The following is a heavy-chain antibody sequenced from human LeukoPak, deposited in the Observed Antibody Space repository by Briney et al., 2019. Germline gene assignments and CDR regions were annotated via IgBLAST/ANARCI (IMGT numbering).Heavy chain of an antibody. CDR2: ISGSGGIT. V-gene: IGHV3-23*01. D-gene: IGHD2-15*01. J-gene: IGHJ5*02. Sequence: GGSLRLSCAASGFTFSSYAMSWVRQAPGKGLEWVSAISGSGGITYYAVSVKGRFTISRDNSKNTLYLQMNSLRAEDTAVYDCAKVGYCSGGSCYSGGSWFDPWGQGTLVTVSS. CDR1: GFTFSSYA. CDR3: AKVGYCSGGSCYSGGSWFDP.